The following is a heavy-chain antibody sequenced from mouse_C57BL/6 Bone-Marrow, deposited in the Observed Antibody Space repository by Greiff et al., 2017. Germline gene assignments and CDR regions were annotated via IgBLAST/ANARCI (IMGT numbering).Heavy chain of an antibody. J-gene: IGHJ2*01. V-gene: IGHV1-81*01. Sequence: VQLQESGAELARPGASVKLSCKASGYTFPSYGISWVKQRTGQGLEWFGEIYPRSGNTYYNQKFQGKATLTAAKSSSTEDMERRSMTSEYSAGYFCARSDWNTGYFDYWGQGTTLTVSS. CDR1: GYTFPSYG. CDR2: IYPRSGNT. CDR3: ARSDWNTGYFDY. D-gene: IGHD2-13*01.